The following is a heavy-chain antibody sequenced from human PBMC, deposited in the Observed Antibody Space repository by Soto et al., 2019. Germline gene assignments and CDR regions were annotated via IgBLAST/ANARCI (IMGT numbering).Heavy chain of an antibody. V-gene: IGHV4-39*01. CDR3: ARQEQYSSSWYNY. Sequence: PSETLSLTCTVSGGYISSSSYYWGWIRQPPGKGLEWIGSIYYSGSTYYNPSLKSRVTISVDTSKNQFSLKLSSVTAADTAVYYCARQEQYSSSWYNYWGQGTLVTVSS. D-gene: IGHD6-13*01. J-gene: IGHJ4*02. CDR1: GGYISSSSYY. CDR2: IYYSGST.